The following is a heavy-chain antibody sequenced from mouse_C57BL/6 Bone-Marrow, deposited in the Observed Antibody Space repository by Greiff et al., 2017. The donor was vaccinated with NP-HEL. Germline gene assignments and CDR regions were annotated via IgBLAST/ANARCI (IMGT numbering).Heavy chain of an antibody. CDR1: GYAFSSSW. CDR2: IYPGDGDT. Sequence: VKLVESGPELVKPGASVKISCKASGYAFSSSWMNWVKQRPGKGLEWIGRIYPGDGDTNYNGKFKGKATLTVDKSSSTAYMQLSSLTAEDSAFYFCARRTGYYAMDYWGQGTSVTVSS. V-gene: IGHV1-82*01. D-gene: IGHD4-1*01. CDR3: ARRTGYYAMDY. J-gene: IGHJ4*01.